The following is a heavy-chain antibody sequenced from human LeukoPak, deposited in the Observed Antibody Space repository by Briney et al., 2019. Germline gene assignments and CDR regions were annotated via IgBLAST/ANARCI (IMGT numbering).Heavy chain of an antibody. CDR2: MRQDGNEK. CDR3: ATDRRGSNDY. J-gene: IGHJ4*02. CDR1: GFTFSSYW. Sequence: GGSLRLSCVASGFTFSSYWMTWVRQAPGKGLEWVANMRQDGNEKYYVDSVRGRFTISRNNAKNSLYLQMNSLRAEDTAVYYCATDRRGSNDYWGQGTLVTVSS. D-gene: IGHD3-10*01. V-gene: IGHV3-7*01.